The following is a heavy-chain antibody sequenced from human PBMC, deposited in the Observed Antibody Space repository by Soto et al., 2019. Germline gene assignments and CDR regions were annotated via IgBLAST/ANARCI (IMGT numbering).Heavy chain of an antibody. D-gene: IGHD3-22*01. CDR1: GLTFSNYG. V-gene: IGHV3-33*01. Sequence: QVQLVESGGGVVQPGRSLRLSCVASGLTFSNYGMHWVRQAPGKGLEWVTLIWYDGSNKNYADSVKGRFTISRDNSKNTVYLQMNSLRAEDTAVYYCARDGYYSSAGGLDVWGQGTTVTVSS. CDR3: ARDGYYSSAGGLDV. CDR2: IWYDGSNK. J-gene: IGHJ6*02.